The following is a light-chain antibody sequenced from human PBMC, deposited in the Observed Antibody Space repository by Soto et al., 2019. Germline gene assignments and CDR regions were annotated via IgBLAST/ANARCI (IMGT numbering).Light chain of an antibody. CDR1: QTIYSS. CDR2: TAS. Sequence: DIQMTQSPSSLSASVGDRVTITCRASQTIYSSLNWYQQKPGKAPNLLIYTASTLQSGVPSRFSGSGSGTEFSLTISGLQREDFATYYCQQSYSAPLTFDQGTAVEVK. CDR3: QQSYSAPLT. J-gene: IGKJ1*01. V-gene: IGKV1-39*01.